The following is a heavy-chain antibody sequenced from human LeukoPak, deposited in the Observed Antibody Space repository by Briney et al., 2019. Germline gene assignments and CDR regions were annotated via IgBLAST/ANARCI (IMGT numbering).Heavy chain of an antibody. CDR3: ARRGGVRGYSFDY. D-gene: IGHD5-18*01. CDR1: GGSISSSSYY. CDR2: IYYSGST. J-gene: IGHJ4*02. V-gene: IGHV4-39*01. Sequence: PSETLSLTCTVSGGSISSSSYYWGWIRQPPGKGPEWIGSIYYSGSTYYNPSLKSRVTISVDTSKNQFSLKLSSVTAADTAVYYCARRGGVRGYSFDYWGQGTLVTVSS.